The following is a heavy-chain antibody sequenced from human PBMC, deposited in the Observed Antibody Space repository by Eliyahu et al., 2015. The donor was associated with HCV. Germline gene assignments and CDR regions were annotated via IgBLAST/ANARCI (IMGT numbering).Heavy chain of an antibody. Sequence: EVQLVESGGGLVQPGGSLXXSXAASXFXFSDYEXNWVRQAPGKGLEWVSYISGSGRTIYYADSVKGRFTISRDNAKNSLYLQMNSLRAEDTAVYYCARDKDYYDSSGYYPDAFDIWGQGTMVTVSS. V-gene: IGHV3-48*03. CDR3: ARDKDYYDSSGYYPDAFDI. CDR2: ISGSGRTI. CDR1: XFXFSDYE. D-gene: IGHD3-22*01. J-gene: IGHJ3*02.